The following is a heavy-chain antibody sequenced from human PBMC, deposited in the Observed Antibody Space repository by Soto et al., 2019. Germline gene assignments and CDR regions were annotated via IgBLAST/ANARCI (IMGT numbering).Heavy chain of an antibody. J-gene: IGHJ4*02. D-gene: IGHD2-21*01. CDR3: AHPGRGGGYWYYFDY. CDR1: GFSLSTSGVG. V-gene: IGHV2-5*02. CDR2: IYWDDDK. Sequence: QITLKESGPTLVKPTQTLTLTCTFSGFSLSTSGVGVAWIRQPPGKALEWLALIYWDDDKRYSPSLESRLTITKDTSKNQVVLTVTNIDPVDTATYYCAHPGRGGGYWYYFDYWGQGTLVTVSS.